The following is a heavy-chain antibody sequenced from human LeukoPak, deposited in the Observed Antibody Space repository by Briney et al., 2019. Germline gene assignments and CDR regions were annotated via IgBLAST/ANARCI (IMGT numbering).Heavy chain of an antibody. CDR1: GFTFSNYW. Sequence: GGSLRLSCAASGFTFSNYWMSWVRQAPGKGLEWVANIKQDGSEKYYVDSVKGRFTISRDNAKNSLYLQMNSLRAEDTAVYYCARGALYDYVWGSYRSDYWGQGTLVTGSS. CDR3: ARGALYDYVWGSYRSDY. D-gene: IGHD3-16*02. V-gene: IGHV3-7*03. J-gene: IGHJ4*02. CDR2: IKQDGSEK.